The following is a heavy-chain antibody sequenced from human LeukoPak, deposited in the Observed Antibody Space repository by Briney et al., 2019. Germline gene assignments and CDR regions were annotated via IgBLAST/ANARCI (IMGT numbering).Heavy chain of an antibody. J-gene: IGHJ4*02. CDR1: GYTFTSYG. CDR2: ISAYNGNT. V-gene: IGHV1-18*01. CDR3: ALSGSYAPFDY. Sequence: ASVKVSCKASGYTFTSYGISWVRQAPGQGIEWMGWISAYNGNTNYAQKLQGRVTLTTDTSTSTDYMELRSLRSDDTAVYYCALSGSYAPFDYWGQGTLVTVSS. D-gene: IGHD1-26*01.